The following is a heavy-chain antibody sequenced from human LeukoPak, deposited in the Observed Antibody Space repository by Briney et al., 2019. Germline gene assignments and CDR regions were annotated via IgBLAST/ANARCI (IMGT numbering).Heavy chain of an antibody. CDR1: GGTFSSYA. CDR3: HNGDYDRFDY. Sequence: GASVKVSCKASGGTFSSYAISWVRQAPGQGLEWMGGIIPIFGTANYAQKFQGRVTITADESTSTAYMELSSLRSEDTAVYYCHNGDYDRFDYWGQGTLVAVSS. CDR2: IIPIFGTA. V-gene: IGHV1-69*01. J-gene: IGHJ4*02. D-gene: IGHD4-17*01.